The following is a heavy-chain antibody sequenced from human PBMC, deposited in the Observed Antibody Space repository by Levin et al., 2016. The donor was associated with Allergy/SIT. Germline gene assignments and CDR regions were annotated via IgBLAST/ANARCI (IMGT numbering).Heavy chain of an antibody. Sequence: PGKGLEWIGYIYYSGSTYYNPSLKSRVTISVDTSKNQFSLKLSSVTAADTAVYYCARAKAAAGTDFDYWGQGTLVTVSS. CDR2: IYYSGST. J-gene: IGHJ4*02. D-gene: IGHD6-13*01. V-gene: IGHV4-31*02. CDR3: ARAKAAAGTDFDY.